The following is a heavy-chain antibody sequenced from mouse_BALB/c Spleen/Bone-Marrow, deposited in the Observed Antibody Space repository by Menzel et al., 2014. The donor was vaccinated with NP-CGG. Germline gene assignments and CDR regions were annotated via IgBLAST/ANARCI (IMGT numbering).Heavy chain of an antibody. Sequence: EVKILESGPGLVKPSQSLSLTCTVTGYSITSDYAWNWIRQFPGNKLEWMGYISYSGITSYNPSLKSRISITRDTSKNQFFLQLNSVTTEDTATYYCARRYYAMDYWGQGTSVTDSS. CDR2: ISYSGIT. V-gene: IGHV3-2*02. J-gene: IGHJ4*01. CDR1: GYSITSDYA. CDR3: ARRYYAMDY.